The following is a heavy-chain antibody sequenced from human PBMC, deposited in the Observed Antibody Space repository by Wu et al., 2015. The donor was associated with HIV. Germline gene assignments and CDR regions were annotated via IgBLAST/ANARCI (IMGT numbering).Heavy chain of an antibody. CDR3: ARDRTYGSASVRGPPYNLDY. V-gene: IGHV1-18*01. D-gene: IGHD3-10*01. CDR1: GYRFKNFG. Sequence: QVHLVQSGAEVRKPGASVTVSCEASGYRFKNFGINWVRQAPGQGLEWMGWISPYNGNTDYAQKLEDRFNLTTDTSTNRIHMHLRSLTSDDTAIYFCARDRTYGSASVRGPPYNLDYWGQGTLVTVSS. CDR2: ISPYNGNT. J-gene: IGHJ4*02.